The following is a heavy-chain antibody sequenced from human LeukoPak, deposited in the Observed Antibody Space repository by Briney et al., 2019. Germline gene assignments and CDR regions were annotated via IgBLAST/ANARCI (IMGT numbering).Heavy chain of an antibody. Sequence: GGSLRLSCAASGFPFSSYAMTWVRQAPGKGLEWVSTVSGGGDATYYADSVKGRFSISRDNSKNTLYLQMNSLRAEDTAVYYCAKSGGSGTYPNWFDSWGQGTLVTVSS. J-gene: IGHJ5*01. CDR1: GFPFSSYA. CDR3: AKSGGSGTYPNWFDS. V-gene: IGHV3-23*01. D-gene: IGHD3-10*01. CDR2: VSGGGDAT.